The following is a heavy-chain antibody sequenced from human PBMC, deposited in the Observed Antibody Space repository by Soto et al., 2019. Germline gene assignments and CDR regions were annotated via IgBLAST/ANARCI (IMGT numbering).Heavy chain of an antibody. CDR2: IYYSVNT. CDR1: DYSISNGYY. J-gene: IGHJ5*01. CDR3: ARRGHGSGPNWFDS. D-gene: IGHD3-10*01. Sequence: PSETLSLTCAVSDYSISNGYYWGWIRQPPGQGLEWIGSIYYSVNTYYNPSLKSRLTISVDTSKNRFSLKLNSVTAADTAVYYCARRGHGSGPNWFDSWGQGALVTVSS. V-gene: IGHV4-38-2*01.